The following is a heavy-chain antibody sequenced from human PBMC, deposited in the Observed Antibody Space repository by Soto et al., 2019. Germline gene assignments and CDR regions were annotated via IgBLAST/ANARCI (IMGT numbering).Heavy chain of an antibody. Sequence: EVQLVESGGGLVQPGGSLKVSCAASGFTFSGSAMHWVRQASGKGLEWVGRIRSKANSYATAYAVSVKGRFTISRDDSSNTAYLQMYRLKTEDTAVYYCARGIYDLRSGHPKGPEYWGQGTVVTVSS. D-gene: IGHD3-3*01. CDR1: GFTFSGSA. CDR2: IRSKANSYAT. V-gene: IGHV3-73*02. CDR3: ARGIYDLRSGHPKGPEY. J-gene: IGHJ4*02.